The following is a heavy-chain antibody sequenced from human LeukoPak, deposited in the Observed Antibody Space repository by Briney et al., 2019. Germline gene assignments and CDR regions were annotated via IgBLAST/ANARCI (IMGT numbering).Heavy chain of an antibody. CDR3: ARDAYYYDSSGYNICDY. V-gene: IGHV4-4*07. CDR2: IYTSGST. CDR1: GGSISNYY. D-gene: IGHD3-22*01. J-gene: IGHJ4*02. Sequence: SETLSLTCTVSGGSISNYYWSWIRQPAGKGLEWIGRIYTSGSTYYNPSLGSRVTMSVGTSKNQFSLKLSSVTAADTAVYYCARDAYYYDSSGYNICDYWGQGTLVTVSS.